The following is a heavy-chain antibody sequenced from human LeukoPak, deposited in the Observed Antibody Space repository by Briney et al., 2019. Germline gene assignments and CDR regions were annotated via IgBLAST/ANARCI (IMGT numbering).Heavy chain of an antibody. CDR2: IIPILGIA. V-gene: IGHV1-69*04. J-gene: IGHJ3*02. CDR3: AREIIPDIVVVVAATAAFDI. Sequence: SVTVSCKASGYTFTGYYMHWVRQAPGQGLEWMGRIIPILGIANYAQKFQGRVTITADKSTSTAYMELSSLRTEDTAVYYCAREIIPDIVVVVAATAAFDIWGQGTMVTVSS. D-gene: IGHD2-15*01. CDR1: GYTFTGYY.